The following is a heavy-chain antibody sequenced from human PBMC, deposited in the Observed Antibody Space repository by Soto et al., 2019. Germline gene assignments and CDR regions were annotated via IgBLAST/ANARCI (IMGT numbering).Heavy chain of an antibody. V-gene: IGHV4-4*07. CDR3: ARVIVAEADDNWFDP. CDR1: GGSISSYY. Sequence: SETLSLTCTVSGGSISSYYWSWIRQPAGKGLEWIGRIYTSGSTNYNPSLKSRVTMSVDTSKNQFSLKLSSVTAADTAVYYCARVIVAEADDNWFDPWGQGTLVTVSS. D-gene: IGHD6-13*01. CDR2: IYTSGST. J-gene: IGHJ5*02.